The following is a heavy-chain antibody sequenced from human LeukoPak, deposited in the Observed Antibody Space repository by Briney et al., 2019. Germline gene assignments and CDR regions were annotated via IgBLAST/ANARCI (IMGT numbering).Heavy chain of an antibody. D-gene: IGHD1-1*01. CDR3: ARHFGYTQDYFDF. J-gene: IGHJ4*02. V-gene: IGHV4-59*08. CDR2: IYNIVTT. Sequence: SETLSLTCTVSGGAISGYYWTWIRQPPGKGLEWVANIYNIVTTNYNPSLQSRLTISVDTSKSQVSLKLSSVTAADAAIYYCARHFGYTQDYFDFWGQGTLVTVSS. CDR1: GGAISGYY.